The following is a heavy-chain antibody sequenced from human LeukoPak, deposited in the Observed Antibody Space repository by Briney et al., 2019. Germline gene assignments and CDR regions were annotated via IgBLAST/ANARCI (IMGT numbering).Heavy chain of an antibody. V-gene: IGHV4-4*07. CDR2: IYTSGST. CDR1: GGSISSYY. Sequence: PSETLSLTCTVSGGSISSYYWSWIRQPAGKGLEWIGHIYTSGSTNYNPSLKSRVTMSVDTSKNQFSLKLSSVTAADTAVYYCARDRDYGGKGWFDPWGQGTLVTVSS. D-gene: IGHD4-23*01. J-gene: IGHJ5*02. CDR3: ARDRDYGGKGWFDP.